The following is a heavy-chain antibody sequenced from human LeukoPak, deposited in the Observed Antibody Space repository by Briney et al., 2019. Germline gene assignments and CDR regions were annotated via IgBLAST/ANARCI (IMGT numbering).Heavy chain of an antibody. CDR1: GFTFSDYY. J-gene: IGHJ4*02. Sequence: KPGGSLRLSCAASGFTFSDYYMSWIRQAPGKGLEWISYISSSSTYTNYADSVKGRFTISRDNAKNSLYLQMNSLRAEDTAVYYCARGSEVVTLVGYFDYWGQGTLVTVSS. CDR3: ARGSEVVTLVGYFDY. V-gene: IGHV3-11*05. CDR2: ISSSSTYT. D-gene: IGHD2-21*02.